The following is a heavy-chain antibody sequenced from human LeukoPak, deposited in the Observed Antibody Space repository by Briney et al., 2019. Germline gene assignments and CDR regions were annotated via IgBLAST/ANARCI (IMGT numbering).Heavy chain of an antibody. Sequence: ASVKVSCKASDYTFTSYGISWVRQAPGQGLEWMGWISAYNGNTNYAQKLQGRVTMTTDTSTSTAYMELRSLRSDDTAVYYCARVHKDYGDYVDYYYYYYMDVWGKGTTVTVSS. CDR1: DYTFTSYG. D-gene: IGHD4-17*01. J-gene: IGHJ6*03. CDR2: ISAYNGNT. V-gene: IGHV1-18*01. CDR3: ARVHKDYGDYVDYYYYYYMDV.